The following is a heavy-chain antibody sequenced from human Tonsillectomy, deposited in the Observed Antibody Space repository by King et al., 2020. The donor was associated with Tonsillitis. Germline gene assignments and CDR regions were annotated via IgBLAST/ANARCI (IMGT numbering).Heavy chain of an antibody. CDR2: LDPSDSQT. J-gene: IGHJ3*02. V-gene: IGHV5-10-1*03. CDR1: GYRFNKYW. CDR3: ARRSLRVIMGVFDI. D-gene: IGHD3-10*01. Sequence: VQLVESGAEVRKPGESLRISCKASGYRFNKYWINWVRQMPGKGWEWMGRLDPSDSQTNYSPSFQGHVTMSGDESISTAYLQWSSLKASRPAIYFCARRSLRVIMGVFDIGGQGTMVIVPS.